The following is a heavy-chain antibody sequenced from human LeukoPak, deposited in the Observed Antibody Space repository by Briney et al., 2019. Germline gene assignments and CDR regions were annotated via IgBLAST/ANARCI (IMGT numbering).Heavy chain of an antibody. CDR2: ISYDGCNK. CDR3: ARVRCSSTSCYYYYYGIDV. Sequence: GGSLTLPCPASGFTFSSYAMHWVSQAPGKGLEWVAVISYDGCNKYYSDSVKGRFTIFRDNSKNTLFLQMNSLRAEDTAVYYCARVRCSSTSCYYYYYGIDVWGQGTTVTVSS. CDR1: GFTFSSYA. J-gene: IGHJ6*02. V-gene: IGHV3-30-3*01. D-gene: IGHD2-2*01.